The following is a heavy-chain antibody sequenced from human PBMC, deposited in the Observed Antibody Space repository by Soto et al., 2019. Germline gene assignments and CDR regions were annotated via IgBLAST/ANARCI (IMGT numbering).Heavy chain of an antibody. J-gene: IGHJ6*02. D-gene: IGHD6-13*01. CDR2: ISAYNGNT. V-gene: IGHV1-18*01. CDR3: ARRAAAGIDYYYYYGMDV. CDR1: GYTFTSYG. Sequence: QVQLVQSGAEVKKPGASVKVSCKASGYTFTSYGISWVRQAPGQGLEWMGWISAYNGNTNYAQKLQGRVTMTTDTSTRTAYMELRSLRSDDTAVYYCARRAAAGIDYYYYYGMDVWGQGTTVTVSS.